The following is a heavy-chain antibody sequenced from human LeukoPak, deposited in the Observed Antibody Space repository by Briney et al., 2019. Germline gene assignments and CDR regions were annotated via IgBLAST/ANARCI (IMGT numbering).Heavy chain of an antibody. D-gene: IGHD3-22*01. CDR3: ARGGSGYYYAHFDS. V-gene: IGHV3-23*01. Sequence: PGGSLRLSCAASRFTFSSYAMSWVRQAPGKGLEWVSSITGSGGNTYYADSVKGRFTISRDNSKNTLYLQMNSLRAEDTAVYYCARGGSGYYYAHFDSWGQGTLVTVSS. CDR2: ITGSGGNT. CDR1: RFTFSSYA. J-gene: IGHJ4*02.